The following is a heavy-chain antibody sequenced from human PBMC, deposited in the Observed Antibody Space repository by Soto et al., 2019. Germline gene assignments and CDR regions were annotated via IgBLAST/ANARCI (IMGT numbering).Heavy chain of an antibody. D-gene: IGHD2-21*02. J-gene: IGHJ6*02. CDR1: GGSFSGYY. Sequence: SETLSLTCAVYGGSFSGYYWTWIRQPPGKGLEWIGEINHSGTINFNPSLKSRLTISLDTSKKHFSLRLSSVTDADTAAYYCARADRTLVTSYSLDVWGQGTTVTVS. CDR3: ARADRTLVTSYSLDV. V-gene: IGHV4-34*01. CDR2: INHSGTI.